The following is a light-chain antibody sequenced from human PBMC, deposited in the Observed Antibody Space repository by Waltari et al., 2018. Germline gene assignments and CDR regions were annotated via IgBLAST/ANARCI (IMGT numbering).Light chain of an antibody. J-gene: IGKJ1*01. CDR2: SAS. CDR3: QRYKNWPQWT. V-gene: IGKV3-15*01. CDR1: QRVNSN. Sequence: EMVMTQSPATLSVSPGERATLSCRASQRVNSNLAWYQQKPGQAPRLLIYSASTRATGVPARFSGSGSGTEFTLTISSLQSEDFAVYYCQRYKNWPQWTFGQGTKVDSK.